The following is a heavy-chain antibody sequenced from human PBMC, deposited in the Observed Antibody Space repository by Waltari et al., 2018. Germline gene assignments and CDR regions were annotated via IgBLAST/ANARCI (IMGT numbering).Heavy chain of an antibody. Sequence: QVQLQQWGAGLWKPSETLSRTCAVYGGSFSGYYWSWIRTPPGQGLEWIGEINHSGSTNYNPSLKSRVTISVDTSKNQFSLKLSSVTAADTAVYYCARGTKQISYYYGSGSNFDYWGQGTLVTVSS. CDR3: ARGTKQISYYYGSGSNFDY. D-gene: IGHD3-10*01. V-gene: IGHV4-34*01. CDR1: GGSFSGYY. J-gene: IGHJ4*02. CDR2: INHSGST.